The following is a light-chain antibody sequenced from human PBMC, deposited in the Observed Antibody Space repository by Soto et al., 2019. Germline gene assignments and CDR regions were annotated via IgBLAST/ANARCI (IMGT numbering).Light chain of an antibody. Sequence: EVVLTQSPGTLSLSPGGRATLSCRASQRVSSTYLAWYQQKPGQAPRLLIYGASSRATGIPDRFSGSGSGTDFTLTISRLEPEDFAVYYCQHYGSLVLTFGGGTKVEIK. CDR1: QRVSSTY. J-gene: IGKJ4*01. CDR3: QHYGSLVLT. V-gene: IGKV3-20*01. CDR2: GAS.